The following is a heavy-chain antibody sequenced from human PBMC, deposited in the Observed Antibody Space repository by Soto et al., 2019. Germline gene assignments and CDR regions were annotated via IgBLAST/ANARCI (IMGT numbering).Heavy chain of an antibody. D-gene: IGHD1-26*01. J-gene: IGHJ4*02. CDR1: EDTFSSYA. Sequence: QVQLVQSGAEVKRPGSSVRVSCKASEDTFSSYAISWVRQAPGQGLDWMGGIIPFFNTPNYAKKFQGRVTITADESTSTAYMEWSSLRSEDTAIYYCAAESADGGNPLAFLYWGQGTLVTVSS. CDR3: AAESADGGNPLAFLY. CDR2: IIPFFNTP. V-gene: IGHV1-69*01.